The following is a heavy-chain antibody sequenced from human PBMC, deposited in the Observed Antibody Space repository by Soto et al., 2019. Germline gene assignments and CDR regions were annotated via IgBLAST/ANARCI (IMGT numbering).Heavy chain of an antibody. V-gene: IGHV1-2*04. CDR3: ARGDFMGYYYGMDV. CDR2: INPNSGGT. CDR1: GYTFTGYY. Sequence: ASVKVSCKASGYTFTGYYMHWVRQAPGQGLEWMGWINPNSGGTNYAQKFQGWVTMTRDTSISTAYMELSRLRSDDTAVYYCARGDFMGYYYGMDVWGQGTTVTVSS. D-gene: IGHD3-3*01. J-gene: IGHJ6*02.